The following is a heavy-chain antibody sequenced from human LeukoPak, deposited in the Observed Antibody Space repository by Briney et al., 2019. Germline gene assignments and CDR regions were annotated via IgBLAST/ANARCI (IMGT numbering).Heavy chain of an antibody. CDR1: GGSISSSSYY. J-gene: IGHJ4*02. CDR2: IYYSGRT. Sequence: SETLSLTCTVSGGSISSSSYYWGWIRQPPGKGLEWIGSIYYSGRTYYNPSLKSRVTISVDTSRNIFSLKMHSVTAADTAVYYCAAMSSRFEYYFDYWGQGTLVPVSS. D-gene: IGHD5/OR15-5a*01. V-gene: IGHV4-39*01. CDR3: AAMSSRFEYYFDY.